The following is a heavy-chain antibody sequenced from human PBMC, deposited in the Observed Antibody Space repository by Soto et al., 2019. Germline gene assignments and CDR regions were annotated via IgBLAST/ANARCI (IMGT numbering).Heavy chain of an antibody. Sequence: ASVKVSCKASGYTFTSYDINWVRQATGQGLEWMGWMNPNSGNTGYAQKFQGRVTMTRNTSISTAYMELSSLRSEDTAVYYCARGQVQNWNYICWFDPWGQGTLVTVSS. CDR2: MNPNSGNT. CDR3: ARGQVQNWNYICWFDP. D-gene: IGHD1-7*01. V-gene: IGHV1-8*01. J-gene: IGHJ5*02. CDR1: GYTFTSYD.